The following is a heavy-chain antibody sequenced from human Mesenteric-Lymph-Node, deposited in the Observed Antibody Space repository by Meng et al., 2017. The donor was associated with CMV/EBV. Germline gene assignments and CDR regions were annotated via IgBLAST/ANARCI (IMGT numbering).Heavy chain of an antibody. D-gene: IGHD5-12*01. Sequence: ASVKVSCKASGYTFNYYGISWVQQAPGQGLEWMGWISAYNGTTDSAQKFQGRVTLTTDTSTSTAYMEVRGLRSDDTAVYYCARDWVNSGYSKIDYWGQGTLVTVSS. CDR2: ISAYNGTT. J-gene: IGHJ4*02. CDR1: GYTFNYYG. CDR3: ARDWVNSGYSKIDY. V-gene: IGHV1-18*01.